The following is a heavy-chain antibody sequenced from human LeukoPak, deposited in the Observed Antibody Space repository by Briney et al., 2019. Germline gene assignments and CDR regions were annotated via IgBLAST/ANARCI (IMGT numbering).Heavy chain of an antibody. J-gene: IGHJ3*02. CDR3: ARVKGTYSRGAFDI. CDR2: IKQDGSEN. V-gene: IGHV3-7*01. CDR1: GFTFSSNW. Sequence: PGGSLRLSCAASGFTFSSNWMSWVRQAPGKGLEWVANIKQDGSENYYVDSVKGRFTISRDNAKNSLYLQMNSLRAEDTAVYYCARVKGTYSRGAFDIWGQGTMAAVSS. D-gene: IGHD1-26*01.